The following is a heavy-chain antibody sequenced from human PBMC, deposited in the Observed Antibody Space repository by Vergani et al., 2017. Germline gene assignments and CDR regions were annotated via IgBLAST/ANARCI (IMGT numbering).Heavy chain of an antibody. CDR1: GFTFDDYA. CDR3: AKDPVLTVEGDDAFDI. V-gene: IGHV3-9*01. Sequence: EVQLVESGGGLVQPGRSLRLSCAASGFTFDDYAMHWVRQAPGKGLEWVSGISWNSGSIGYADSVKGRFTISRDNSKNTLYLQMNSLRAEDTAVYYCAKDPVLTVEGDDAFDIWGQGTMVTVSS. CDR2: ISWNSGSI. D-gene: IGHD4-23*01. J-gene: IGHJ3*02.